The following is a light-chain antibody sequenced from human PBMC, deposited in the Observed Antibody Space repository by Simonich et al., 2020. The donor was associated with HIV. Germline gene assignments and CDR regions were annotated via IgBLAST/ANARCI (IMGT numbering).Light chain of an antibody. J-gene: IGLJ3*02. CDR1: ALPKKY. CDR3: YSTDSSGNHRV. CDR2: EDN. V-gene: IGLV3-10*01. Sequence: SYELTQPPSVSVSPGQTARITCSGDALPKKYAYWYQQKSGQAPVLVIYEDNKRPSGIPERFSGSSSGTVATLTISGAQVEDEVDYYCYSTDSSGNHRVFGGGTKLTVL.